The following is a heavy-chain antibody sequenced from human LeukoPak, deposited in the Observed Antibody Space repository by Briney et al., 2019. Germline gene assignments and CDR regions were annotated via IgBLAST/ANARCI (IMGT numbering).Heavy chain of an antibody. Sequence: GGSLRLSCAASGLSFSTYAMSWVRQAPGKGLEWVSGISGSSTYYADSVKGRFTISRDKSKNTLYLQMSSLRAEDAAVYYCARQIYSGSGAYYHWGQGTLVTVSS. CDR2: ISGSST. J-gene: IGHJ5*02. CDR3: ARQIYSGSGAYYH. CDR1: GLSFSTYA. V-gene: IGHV3-23*01. D-gene: IGHD2-15*01.